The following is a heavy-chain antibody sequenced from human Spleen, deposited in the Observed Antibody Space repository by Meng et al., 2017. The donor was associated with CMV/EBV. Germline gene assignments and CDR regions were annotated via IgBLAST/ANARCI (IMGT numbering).Heavy chain of an antibody. CDR1: SISSNNW. D-gene: IGHD2-2*01. J-gene: IGHJ5*02. CDR3: ARSNIVVVPAVGDWFDP. V-gene: IGHV4-4*01. Sequence: SISSNNWWSWVRQPPGKGLEWIGEIDHRGSPNYNPSLKSRVTISVDKSKNQFSLELNFVTAADTAVYFCARSNIVVVPAVGDWFDPWGQGTLVTVSS. CDR2: IDHRGSP.